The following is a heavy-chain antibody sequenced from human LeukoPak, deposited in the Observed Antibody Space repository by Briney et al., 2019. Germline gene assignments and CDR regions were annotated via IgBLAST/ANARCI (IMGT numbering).Heavy chain of an antibody. CDR3: AQASLRFFDWSPDS. V-gene: IGHV3-23*01. CDR1: GFNVSSYA. D-gene: IGHD3-9*01. J-gene: IGHJ4*02. Sequence: GGSLRLSCAASGFNVSSYAVSCVRQAPGKGLEWVSTISGSSGRPYYADSVRGRFTSSRDSSKNTLSLQMNSLRAEDTAVYYCAQASLRFFDWSPDSWGQGTLVTVSS. CDR2: ISGSSGRP.